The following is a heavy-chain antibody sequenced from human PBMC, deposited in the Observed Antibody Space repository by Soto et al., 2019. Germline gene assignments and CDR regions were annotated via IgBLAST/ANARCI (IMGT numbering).Heavy chain of an antibody. V-gene: IGHV1-46*01. CDR3: ARDVHYYYDSSGYWFDP. D-gene: IGHD3-22*01. CDR2: INPSGGST. Sequence: ASVKVSCKASGYTFTSYYMHWVLEAPGQGLEWMGIINPSGGSTSYAQKFQGRVTMTRDTSTSTVYMELSSLRSEDTAVYYCARDVHYYYDSSGYWFDPWGQGTLVTVSS. J-gene: IGHJ5*02. CDR1: GYTFTSYY.